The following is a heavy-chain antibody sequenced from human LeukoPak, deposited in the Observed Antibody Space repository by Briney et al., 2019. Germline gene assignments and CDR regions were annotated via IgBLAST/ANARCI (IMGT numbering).Heavy chain of an antibody. CDR1: GGSISSGDYY. D-gene: IGHD3-22*01. Sequence: PSETLSLTCTVSGGSISSGDYYWSWLRQPPGKGLEWIGYIYYSGSTYYNPSLKSRVTISVDTSKNQFSLKLSSVTAADTAVYYCARVGGYDSSGYYYFDYWGQGTLVTVSS. CDR3: ARVGGYDSSGYYYFDY. V-gene: IGHV4-30-4*01. CDR2: IYYSGST. J-gene: IGHJ4*02.